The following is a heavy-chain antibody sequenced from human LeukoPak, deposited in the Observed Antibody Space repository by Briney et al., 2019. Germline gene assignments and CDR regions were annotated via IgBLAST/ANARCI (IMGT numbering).Heavy chain of an antibody. J-gene: IGHJ3*02. CDR1: GGSISSYY. CDR3: ARVIAMIGAFDI. D-gene: IGHD2-21*01. Sequence: PSETLSLTCTVSGGSISSYYWSWIRQPPGKCLEWIGYIYYSGSTYYNPSLKSRVTISVDTSKNQFSLKLSSVTAADTAVYYCARVIAMIGAFDIWGQGTMVTVSS. CDR2: IYYSGST. V-gene: IGHV4-59*06.